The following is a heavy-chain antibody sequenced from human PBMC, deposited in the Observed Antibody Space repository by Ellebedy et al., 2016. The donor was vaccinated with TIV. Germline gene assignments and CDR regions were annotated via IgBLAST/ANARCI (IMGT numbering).Heavy chain of an antibody. CDR2: LNAGSGNT. J-gene: IGHJ4*02. Sequence: ASVKVSCXASGYPFISYAIHWVRQAPGQRPEWMGWLNAGSGNTMYAQTLQGRVTFSSDTSAATAYMELSRLTSEDTAVYYCMIVSVAVPYWGQGTLVTVSS. V-gene: IGHV1-3*01. CDR1: GYPFISYA. CDR3: MIVSVAVPY. D-gene: IGHD6-19*01.